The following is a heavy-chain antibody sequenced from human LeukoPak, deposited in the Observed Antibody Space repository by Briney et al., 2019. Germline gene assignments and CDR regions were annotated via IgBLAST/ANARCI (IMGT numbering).Heavy chain of an antibody. Sequence: PGGSLRLSCAASGFTFDDYAMNWVRQAPGKGLEWVSGIKWNGAGTDYADSVRGRFTISRDNAKNSLYLQMNSLRAEDTALYYCASVRVGATEDYWGQGTLVTVSS. D-gene: IGHD1-26*01. CDR1: GFTFDDYA. J-gene: IGHJ4*02. CDR2: IKWNGAGT. CDR3: ASVRVGATEDY. V-gene: IGHV3-20*04.